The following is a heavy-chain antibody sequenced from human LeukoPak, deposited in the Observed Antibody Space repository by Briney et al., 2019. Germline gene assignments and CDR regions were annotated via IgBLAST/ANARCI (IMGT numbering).Heavy chain of an antibody. CDR3: ARDGTVTTMDY. D-gene: IGHD4-17*01. CDR1: GFTFSSYA. CDR2: ISGSGGST. Sequence: GASLRLSCAASGFTFSSYAMSWVRQAPGEGLEWVSAISGSGGSTYYADSVKGRFTISRDNSKNTLYLQMNSLRAEDTAVYYCARDGTVTTMDYWGQGTLVTVSS. J-gene: IGHJ4*02. V-gene: IGHV3-23*01.